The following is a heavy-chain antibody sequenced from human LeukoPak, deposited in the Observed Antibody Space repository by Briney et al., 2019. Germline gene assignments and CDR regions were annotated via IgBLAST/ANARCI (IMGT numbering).Heavy chain of an antibody. J-gene: IGHJ5*02. CDR2: ISYDGSNK. D-gene: IGHD1-1*01. CDR1: GFTFSSYG. CDR3: AKDRYRMRGYGTLIPFDP. Sequence: PGGSLRLSCAASGFTFSSYGMHWVRQAPGKGLEWVAVISYDGSNKYYVDSVKGRFTISRDNSKNTLYLQMNSLRAEDTAVYYCAKDRYRMRGYGTLIPFDPWGQGTLVTVSS. V-gene: IGHV3-30*18.